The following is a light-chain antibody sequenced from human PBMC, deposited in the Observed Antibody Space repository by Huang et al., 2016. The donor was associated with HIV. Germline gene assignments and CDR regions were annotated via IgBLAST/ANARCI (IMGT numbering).Light chain of an antibody. J-gene: IGKJ3*01. V-gene: IGKV1D-12*01. CDR3: QQANSFPQGGFT. CDR2: AAS. CDR1: QGIRSW. Sequence: DIQMTQSPSSVSASVGDRVTITCRASQGIRSWLAWYQQKPGKAPKLLIYAASSLQSGVPSRFSGSGSGTDFTLTISSLQPEDFATYYCQQANSFPQGGFTFGPGTKVDIK.